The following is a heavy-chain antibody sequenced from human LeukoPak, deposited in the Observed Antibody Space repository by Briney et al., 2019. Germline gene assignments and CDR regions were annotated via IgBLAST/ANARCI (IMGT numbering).Heavy chain of an antibody. CDR3: ARVKGIAAAGNRYFDY. V-gene: IGHV1-2*02. J-gene: IGHJ4*02. CDR2: INPNSGGT. D-gene: IGHD6-13*01. CDR1: GYTFTGYY. Sequence: ASVKVSCKASGYTFTGYYMHWVRQAPGQGLEWMGWINPNSGGTNYAQKFQGRVTMTRDTSISTAYMKLSRLRSDDTAVYYCARVKGIAAAGNRYFDYWGQGTLVTVSS.